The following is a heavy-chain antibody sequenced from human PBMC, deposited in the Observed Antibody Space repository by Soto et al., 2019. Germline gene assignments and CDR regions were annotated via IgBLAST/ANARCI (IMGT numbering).Heavy chain of an antibody. CDR1: GGTFSNYA. V-gene: IGHV1-69*18. CDR2: IIPIFASP. D-gene: IGHD6-19*01. Sequence: QVQLVQSGAEVKKPGSSVKVSCKAYGGTFSNYAITWVRQAPGQGLEWMGTIIPIFASPRYAQKFQGRVTITADDSTSTTYMDLSSLRSEDTAVYYCARDAGIPVVGRGTSFEYWGQGTLVIVSS. J-gene: IGHJ4*02. CDR3: ARDAGIPVVGRGTSFEY.